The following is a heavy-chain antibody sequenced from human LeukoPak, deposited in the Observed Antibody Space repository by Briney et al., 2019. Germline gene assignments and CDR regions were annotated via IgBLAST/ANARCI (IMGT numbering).Heavy chain of an antibody. V-gene: IGHV3-30-3*01. D-gene: IGHD3-10*01. CDR3: VRFSGSGSRLFDY. CDR1: GFTFSSYV. J-gene: IGHJ4*02. Sequence: PGRSLRLSCAASGFTFSSYVMYWVRQAPGKGLEWVAQISYDGSKKYYADSVKGRFTISRDNAKNTLYLQMNSLRAEDTAVYNCVRFSGSGSRLFDYWGQGTLVTVSS. CDR2: ISYDGSKK.